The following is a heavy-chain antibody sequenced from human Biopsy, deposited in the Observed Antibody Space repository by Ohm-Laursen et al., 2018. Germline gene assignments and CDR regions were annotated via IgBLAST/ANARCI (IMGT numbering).Heavy chain of an antibody. CDR1: GGDINNYY. CDR2: TYKGGNT. CDR3: ARDLPSSYYYAMDV. J-gene: IGHJ6*02. V-gene: IGHV4-4*07. Sequence: GTLSLTCNVSGGDINNYYWSWIRQPAGKGLEWIGHTYKGGNTNHNPSLKSRVSMSVDTSKNQLSLTLRSVTAADTAVYYCARDLPSSYYYAMDVWGQGTTVTVPS.